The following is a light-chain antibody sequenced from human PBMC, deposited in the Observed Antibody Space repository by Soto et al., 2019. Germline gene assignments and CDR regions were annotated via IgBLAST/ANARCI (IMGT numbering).Light chain of an antibody. CDR1: QSISSY. V-gene: IGKV3-11*01. CDR2: DAS. CDR3: QQRLNWPPT. J-gene: IGKJ1*01. Sequence: IVLTQCPATVSFSAGERSTLSFMASQSISSYLAWYQQKPGQAPRLLIFDASDRATGIPDRFSGSGSGTNFTLAISSLEPEDFAVYHCQQRLNWPPTFAQGTKVDI.